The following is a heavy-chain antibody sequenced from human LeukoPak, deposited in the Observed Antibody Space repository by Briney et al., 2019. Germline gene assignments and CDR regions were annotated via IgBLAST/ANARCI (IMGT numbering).Heavy chain of an antibody. CDR2: IYYSGST. CDR1: GGSISSSSYY. CDR3: ASTVGTAMVNY. D-gene: IGHD5-18*01. Sequence: SETLSLTCTVSGGSISSSSYYWGWIRQPPGKGLEWIGGIYYSGSTYYNPSLKSRVTISVDTSKNQFSLKLSSVTAADTAVYYSASTVGTAMVNYWGQGTLVTVSS. V-gene: IGHV4-39*01. J-gene: IGHJ4*02.